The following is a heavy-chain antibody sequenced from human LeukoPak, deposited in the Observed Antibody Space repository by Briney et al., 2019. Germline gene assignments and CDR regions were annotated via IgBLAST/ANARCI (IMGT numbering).Heavy chain of an antibody. V-gene: IGHV3-53*01. Sequence: PGGSLRLSCAASGFTVSSKYMSWVRQAPGKGLEWVSVIYSGGSTYYADSVKGRFTISRDNSKNALYLHMNSLRAEDTAVYYCARAHSSGWYDPFYFDYWGRGTGVTVSS. CDR3: ARAHSSGWYDPFYFDY. D-gene: IGHD6-19*01. CDR2: IYSGGST. J-gene: IGHJ4*02. CDR1: GFTVSSKY.